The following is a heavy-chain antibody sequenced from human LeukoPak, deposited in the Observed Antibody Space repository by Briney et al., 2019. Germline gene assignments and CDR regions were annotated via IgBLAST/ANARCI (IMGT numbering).Heavy chain of an antibody. D-gene: IGHD1-26*01. CDR1: GITFSGYS. Sequence: GGSLRLSCVVSGITFSGYSMIWVRQAPGKGLEWLSFMTTSGNTIFYAESVKERFTISRDNAKKTLYLQMNSLRDEDTAVYYCARVGGATAVTMYFEYWGQGTLVTVSS. J-gene: IGHJ4*02. CDR2: MTTSGNTI. V-gene: IGHV3-48*02. CDR3: ARVGGATAVTMYFEY.